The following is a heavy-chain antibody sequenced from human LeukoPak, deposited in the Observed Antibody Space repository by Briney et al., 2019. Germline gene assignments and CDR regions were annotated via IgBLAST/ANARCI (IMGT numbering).Heavy chain of an antibody. D-gene: IGHD5-18*01. CDR2: ISVYNGNT. Sequence: ASVKVSCKASGYTFTGYYIHWVRQAPGQGLEWMGWISVYNGNTLYAQRLQGRVTMTTDTSTSTAYMDLRSLRSDDTAVYYCARALDTPTNDYWGQGTLVTVSS. V-gene: IGHV1-18*04. CDR1: GYTFTGYY. J-gene: IGHJ4*02. CDR3: ARALDTPTNDY.